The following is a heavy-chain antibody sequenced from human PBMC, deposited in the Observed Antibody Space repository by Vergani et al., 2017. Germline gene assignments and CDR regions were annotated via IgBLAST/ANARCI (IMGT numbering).Heavy chain of an antibody. CDR1: GFTFTSYA. Sequence: EVELLESGGGLVQPGGSLRLSCAASGFTFTSYAMHWVRQAPGKGLEWVSGIPGSGSGTYYADSVKGRFTIARDNSKNTVDLQMNSLTAEDTAVYYCAKAYLRLRGAFDLWGQGTRVTVSS. CDR3: AKAYLRLRGAFDL. CDR2: IPGSGSGT. V-gene: IGHV3-23*01. J-gene: IGHJ3*01. D-gene: IGHD5/OR15-5a*01.